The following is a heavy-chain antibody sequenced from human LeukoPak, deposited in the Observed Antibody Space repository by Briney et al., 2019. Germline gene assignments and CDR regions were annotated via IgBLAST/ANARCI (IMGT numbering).Heavy chain of an antibody. CDR3: ARGDWYYYDSSGYYGYFQH. J-gene: IGHJ1*01. CDR2: IIPIFGTA. V-gene: IGHV1-69*13. Sequence: SVKVSCKASGGTFSTYAISWVRQAPGQGLEWMGGIIPIFGTANYAQKFQGRATITADESTSTAYMELSSLRSEDTAVYYCARGDWYYYDSSGYYGYFQHWGRGTLVTVSS. D-gene: IGHD3-22*01. CDR1: GGTFSTYA.